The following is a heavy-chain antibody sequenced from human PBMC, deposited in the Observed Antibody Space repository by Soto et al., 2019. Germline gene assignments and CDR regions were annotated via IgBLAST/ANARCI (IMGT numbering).Heavy chain of an antibody. V-gene: IGHV3-21*04. Sequence: PGGSLRLSCAASGFTFSRYSMNWVRQAPGKGLEWVSSISSTTNYIYYADSMKGRFTVSRDNAKNSVYLDMNSLTAGDTALYYCAKAAATGGGAFDFCGQGTMVTVSS. J-gene: IGHJ3*01. CDR2: ISSTTNYI. CDR1: GFTFSRYS. D-gene: IGHD2-8*02. CDR3: AKAAATGGGAFDF.